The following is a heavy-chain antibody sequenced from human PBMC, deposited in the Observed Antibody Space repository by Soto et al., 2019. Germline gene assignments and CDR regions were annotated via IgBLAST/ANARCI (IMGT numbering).Heavy chain of an antibody. CDR1: GGSVSSGSYY. CDR3: ARDRGTVVITTTRRYYGMDV. V-gene: IGHV4-61*01. D-gene: IGHD3-22*01. Sequence: QVQLQESGPGLVKPSETLSLTYTVSGGSVSSGSYYWSWIRQPPGKGLEWIGYIYYSGSPNSTPSLKNRINIPVATSKNQFSLKLSSVTAADTAVYYCARDRGTVVITTTRRYYGMDVWGQGTTVTVSS. J-gene: IGHJ6*02. CDR2: IYYSGSP.